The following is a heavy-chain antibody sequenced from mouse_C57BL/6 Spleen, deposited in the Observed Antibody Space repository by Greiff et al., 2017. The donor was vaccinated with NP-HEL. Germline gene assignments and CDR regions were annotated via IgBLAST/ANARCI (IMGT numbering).Heavy chain of an antibody. J-gene: IGHJ3*01. V-gene: IGHV1-54*01. CDR1: GYAFTNYL. CDR3: ALYDYFAY. Sequence: VQLQESGAELVRPGTSVKVSCKASGYAFTNYLIEWVKQRPGQGLEWIGVINPGSGGTNYNEKFKGKATLTADKSSSTAYMQLSSLTSEDSAVYFCALYDYFAYWGQGTLVTVSA. D-gene: IGHD2-4*01. CDR2: INPGSGGT.